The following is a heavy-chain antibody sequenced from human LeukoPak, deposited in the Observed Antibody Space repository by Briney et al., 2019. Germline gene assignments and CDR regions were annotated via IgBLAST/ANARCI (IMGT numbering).Heavy chain of an antibody. CDR1: GYSFTSYW. CDR3: ARHIGYSAWNPDY. Sequence: GESLKISCKASGYSFTSYWIGWVRQMPGKGLEWMGIIYPYDSDTRYSPSFQGQVTISAGKSISTTYLQWSNLKASDTAMYYCARHIGYSAWNPDYWGQGTLVTVSS. V-gene: IGHV5-51*01. D-gene: IGHD5-12*01. CDR2: IYPYDSDT. J-gene: IGHJ4*02.